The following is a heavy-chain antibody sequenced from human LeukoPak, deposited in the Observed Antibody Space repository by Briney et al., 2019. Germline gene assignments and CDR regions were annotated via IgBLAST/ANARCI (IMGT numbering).Heavy chain of an antibody. D-gene: IGHD2-2*01. Sequence: GGSLRLSCAASGFSFSSYEMNWVRQAPGKGLEWVSYISSGSHTMYYADSVKGRFTISRDNTKNSLYLQMNSLRAEDTAVYYCAKESWRVPAARPTYYFDYWGQGTLVTVSS. CDR2: ISSGSHTM. CDR3: AKESWRVPAARPTYYFDY. V-gene: IGHV3-48*03. CDR1: GFSFSSYE. J-gene: IGHJ4*02.